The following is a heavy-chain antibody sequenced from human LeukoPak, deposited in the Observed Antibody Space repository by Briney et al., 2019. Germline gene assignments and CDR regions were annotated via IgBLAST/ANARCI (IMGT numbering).Heavy chain of an antibody. CDR1: GFTFSSYA. V-gene: IGHV3-21*01. D-gene: IGHD2-2*01. J-gene: IGHJ5*02. CDR2: ISSSSSYI. CDR3: ATLGIVVVPAAIPNWFDP. Sequence: GGSLRLSCAASGFTFSSYAMSWVRQAPGKGLEWVSSISSSSSYIYYADSVKGRLTISRDNAKNSLYLQMNSLRAEDTAVYYCATLGIVVVPAAIPNWFDPWGQGTLVTVSS.